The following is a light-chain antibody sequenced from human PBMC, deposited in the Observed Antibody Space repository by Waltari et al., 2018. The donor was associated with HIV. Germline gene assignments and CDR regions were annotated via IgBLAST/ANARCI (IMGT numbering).Light chain of an antibody. V-gene: IGLV1-47*01. Sequence: QSVLTQPPSASGTPGQRVTISCSGIQPNTGSNDVHWYQQPPGAAPKLLSSLNEQRPSGLPARFSGSKSGTSASLVISGLRSEDEADYFCSVWDDSLAGWVFGGGTRLTVL. CDR3: SVWDDSLAGWV. J-gene: IGLJ3*02. CDR1: QPNTGSND. CDR2: LNE.